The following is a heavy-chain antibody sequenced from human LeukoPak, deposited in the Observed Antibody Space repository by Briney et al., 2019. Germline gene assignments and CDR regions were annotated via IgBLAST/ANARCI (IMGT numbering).Heavy chain of an antibody. J-gene: IGHJ4*02. CDR3: ARADSSGWRD. CDR2: INHSGST. CDR1: GGSFSGYY. V-gene: IGHV4-34*01. D-gene: IGHD6-19*01. Sequence: PSETLSHTCAVYGGSFSGYYWSWIRQPPGKGLEWIGEINHSGSTNYNPSLKSRVTISVDTSKNQFSLKLSSVTAADTAVYYCARADSSGWRDWGQGTLVTVSS.